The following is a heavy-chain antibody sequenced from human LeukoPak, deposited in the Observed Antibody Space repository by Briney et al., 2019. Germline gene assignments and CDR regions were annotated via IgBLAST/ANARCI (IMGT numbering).Heavy chain of an antibody. CDR2: IYYSGGT. J-gene: IGHJ4*02. D-gene: IGHD1-14*01. V-gene: IGHV4-59*01. CDR1: GFTFNSYA. Sequence: GSLRLPCAASGFTFNSYAMSWIRQPPGKGLEWIGYIYYSGGTNYNPSLKSRVTISVDTSKNQFSLKVNSVTAADTAVYYCARENSGNYSDFWGQGTLVTVSS. CDR3: ARENSGNYSDF.